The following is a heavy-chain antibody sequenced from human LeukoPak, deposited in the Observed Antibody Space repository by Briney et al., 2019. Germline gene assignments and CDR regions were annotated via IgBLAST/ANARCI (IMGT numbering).Heavy chain of an antibody. CDR1: GGTFSSYA. Sequence: GASVKVSCKASGGTFSSYAISWVRQAPGQGLEWMGGIIPIFGTANYAQKFQGRVTITADESTSTAYMELSSLGSEDTAVYYCARDSSGWYVGGHNWFDPWGQGTLVTVSS. D-gene: IGHD6-19*01. V-gene: IGHV1-69*01. CDR2: IIPIFGTA. CDR3: ARDSSGWYVGGHNWFDP. J-gene: IGHJ5*02.